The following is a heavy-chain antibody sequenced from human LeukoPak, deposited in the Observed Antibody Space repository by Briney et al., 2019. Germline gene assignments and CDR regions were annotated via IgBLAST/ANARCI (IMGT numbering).Heavy chain of an antibody. V-gene: IGHV3-48*03. CDR1: VVTFSSYE. Sequence: PGGSLRLSCAASVVTFSSYEMNWVRQAPGKGLEWVSYISSSGSTIYYADSVKGRFTISRDNARNSLYLQMSSLRPEDTAVFYCARMVVVTAAPYYFDNWGPGTLVTVSS. CDR2: ISSSGSTI. CDR3: ARMVVVTAAPYYFDN. J-gene: IGHJ4*02. D-gene: IGHD2-21*02.